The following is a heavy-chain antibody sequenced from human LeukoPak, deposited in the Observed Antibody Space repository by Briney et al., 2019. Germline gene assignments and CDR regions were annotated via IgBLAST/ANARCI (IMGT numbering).Heavy chain of an antibody. CDR3: ARERIVLMVYASGHGYYYMDV. CDR1: GGSFSGYY. V-gene: IGHV4-34*01. Sequence: SETQSLTCAVYGGSFSGYYWSWIRQPPGKGLEWIGEINHSGSTNYNPSLKSRVTISVDTSKNQFSLKLSSVTAADTAVYYCARERIVLMVYASGHGYYYMDVWGKGTTVAVSS. D-gene: IGHD2-8*01. J-gene: IGHJ6*03. CDR2: INHSGST.